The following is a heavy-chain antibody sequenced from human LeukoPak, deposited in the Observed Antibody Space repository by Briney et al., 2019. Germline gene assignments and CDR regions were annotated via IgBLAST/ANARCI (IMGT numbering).Heavy chain of an antibody. J-gene: IGHJ4*02. Sequence: SETLSLTCAVYGGSFSGYYWGWIRQPPGKGLEWIGSIYYSGSTYYNPSLKSRVTISVDTSKNQFSLKLSSVTAADTAVYYCARQGPVYYYDSSGYYSNWGQGTLVTVSS. V-gene: IGHV4-39*01. CDR1: GGSFSGYY. D-gene: IGHD3-22*01. CDR3: ARQGPVYYYDSSGYYSN. CDR2: IYYSGST.